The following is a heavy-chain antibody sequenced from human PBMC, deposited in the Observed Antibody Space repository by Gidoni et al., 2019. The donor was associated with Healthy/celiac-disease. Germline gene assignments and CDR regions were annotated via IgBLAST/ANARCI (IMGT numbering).Heavy chain of an antibody. V-gene: IGHV4-4*07. CDR1: GGSISSYY. Sequence: QVQLQESGPGLVKPSATLSLTCTVSGGSISSYYWSWIRQPAGKGLEWIGRIYTSGSTNYNPSLKSRVTMSVDTSKNQFSLKLSSVTAADTAVYYCARVPGGETHKHWYFDLWGRGTLVTVSS. J-gene: IGHJ2*01. D-gene: IGHD3-10*01. CDR3: ARVPGGETHKHWYFDL. CDR2: IYTSGST.